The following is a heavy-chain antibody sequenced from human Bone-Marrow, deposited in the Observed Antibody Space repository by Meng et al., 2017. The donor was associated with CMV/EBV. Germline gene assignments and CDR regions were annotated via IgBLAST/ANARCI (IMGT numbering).Heavy chain of an antibody. J-gene: IGHJ5*02. Sequence: GESLKISCAASRFTFSSYPMHWVRQAPGKGLEWVAVISYDGTNKYYADSVKGRFTISRDNAKNSLYLQMNSLRAEDTAVYYCVRGNYEFWSGYYYQSTNCWFDPWGQGTLVTVSS. V-gene: IGHV3-30-3*01. CDR3: VRGNYEFWSGYYYQSTNCWFDP. CDR1: RFTFSSYP. CDR2: ISYDGTNK. D-gene: IGHD3-3*01.